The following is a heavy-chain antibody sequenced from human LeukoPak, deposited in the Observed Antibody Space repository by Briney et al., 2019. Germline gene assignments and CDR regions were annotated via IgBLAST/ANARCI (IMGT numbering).Heavy chain of an antibody. J-gene: IGHJ6*02. CDR2: IYYSGST. Sequence: SETLSLTCTVSGGSISSGGHYWSWIRQHPGKGLEWIGYIYYSGSTYYNPSLKSRVTISVDTSKNQFSLKLSSVTAADTAVYYCARDYLEREIYYYYGMDVWGQGTTVTVSS. CDR1: GGSISSGGHY. D-gene: IGHD1-1*01. CDR3: ARDYLEREIYYYYGMDV. V-gene: IGHV4-31*03.